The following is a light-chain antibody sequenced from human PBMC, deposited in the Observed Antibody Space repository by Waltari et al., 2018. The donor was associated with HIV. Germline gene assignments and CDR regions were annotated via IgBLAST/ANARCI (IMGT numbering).Light chain of an antibody. CDR3: QQYYTTPPT. CDR2: WAS. Sequence: DIVMTQSPDSLAESLGERATIDCKSSQSLLSSSNDKNYLAWYQQKPGQPPRLHLFWASTRESGVPERFTGSGSGTYFTLTISSLQAEDVAVYYCQQYYTTPPTFGGGTKVEIK. CDR1: QSLLSSSNDKNY. V-gene: IGKV4-1*01. J-gene: IGKJ4*01.